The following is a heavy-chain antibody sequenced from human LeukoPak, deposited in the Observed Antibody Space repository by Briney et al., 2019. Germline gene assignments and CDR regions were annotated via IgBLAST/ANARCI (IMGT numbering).Heavy chain of an antibody. J-gene: IGHJ4*02. CDR1: GFTFSDSY. CDR3: ARGAVVVIDY. V-gene: IGHV3-11*01. CDR2: ISSSGNSI. D-gene: IGHD3-22*01. Sequence: PGGSLRLSCAASGFTFSDSYMSWIRQAPGKGLEWVSYISSSGNSISYADSVKGRFTISRDNAKNSLSLQMNSLRAEDTAVYYCARGAVVVIDYWGQGTWSPSPQ.